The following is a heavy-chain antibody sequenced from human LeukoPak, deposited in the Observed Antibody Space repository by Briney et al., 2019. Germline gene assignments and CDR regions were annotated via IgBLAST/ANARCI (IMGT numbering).Heavy chain of an antibody. CDR1: GFTFSSYW. CDR3: ARDVFMAVAGSDAFHI. CDR2: ISSSSTYI. D-gene: IGHD6-19*01. Sequence: GGSLRLSCAASGFTFSSYWMSWVRQAPGKGLEWVSSISSSSTYIYYAESVKGRFTISRDNGKNALYLQMNSLRAEDTAVYYCARDVFMAVAGSDAFHIWGQGTMVTASS. V-gene: IGHV3-21*01. J-gene: IGHJ3*02.